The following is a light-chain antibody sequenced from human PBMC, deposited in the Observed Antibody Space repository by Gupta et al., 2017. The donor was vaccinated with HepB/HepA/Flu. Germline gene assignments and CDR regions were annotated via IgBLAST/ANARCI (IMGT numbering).Light chain of an antibody. CDR3: QAWDRSTVV. V-gene: IGLV3-1*01. CDR1: KLGNKY. Sequence: SSELTQPPSVSVSPGQTASITCSGDKLGNKYACWYQQKPGQSPIVVIYQDIKRPAGIPERFSGSNCGNTATLTISVTQAMDEADYYSQAWDRSTVVFGGGTKLTVL. J-gene: IGLJ2*01. CDR2: QDI.